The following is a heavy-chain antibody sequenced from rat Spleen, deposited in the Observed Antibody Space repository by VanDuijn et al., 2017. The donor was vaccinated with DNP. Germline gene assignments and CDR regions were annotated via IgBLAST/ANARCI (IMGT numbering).Heavy chain of an antibody. D-gene: IGHD1-4*01. CDR3: AGRPPPTRGPFDY. CDR1: RITFSDHN. V-gene: IGHV5-7*01. Sequence: EVQLVESGGGLVQPGRSLKLSCEVSRITFSDHNMAWVRQAPKKSLEWVATISYDCRDTYYRDSVKGRFTISRDNAKSTLYLQMDSLRSEDTATYYCAGRPPPTRGPFDYWGQGVTVTVSS. CDR2: ISYDCRDT. J-gene: IGHJ2*01.